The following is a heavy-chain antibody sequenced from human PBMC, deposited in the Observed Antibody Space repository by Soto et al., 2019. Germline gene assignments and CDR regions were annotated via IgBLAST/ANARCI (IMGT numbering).Heavy chain of an antibody. J-gene: IGHJ5*02. CDR1: GFTFSSYA. CDR3: VRDEILPGLEWT. V-gene: IGHV3-64D*08. CDR2: ISSNGGRT. Sequence: AGGSLRLSCSASGFTFSSYAMVWVRQAPGKGLEYVSVISSNGGRTYHADSVKGRFTISRDNSKNTLYLQMSSLRTEDTAVYYCVRDEILPGLEWTWGQGTLVTVSS. D-gene: IGHD3-3*01.